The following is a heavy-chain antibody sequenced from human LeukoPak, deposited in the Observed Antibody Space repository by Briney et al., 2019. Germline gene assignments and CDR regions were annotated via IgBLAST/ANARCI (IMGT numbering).Heavy chain of an antibody. Sequence: QAGGSLRLSCAASGFTFSDYWIHWVRQAPGKGLVWVSRINTDGSITNYADSVKGRFSISRDNAKNTLYLQMSSLRAEDTAVYYCARDRGPRTGFMVREAYDYWGREPWSPSPQ. J-gene: IGHJ4*02. V-gene: IGHV3-74*01. CDR1: GFTFSDYW. CDR3: ARDRGPRTGFMVREAYDY. D-gene: IGHD3-10*01. CDR2: INTDGSIT.